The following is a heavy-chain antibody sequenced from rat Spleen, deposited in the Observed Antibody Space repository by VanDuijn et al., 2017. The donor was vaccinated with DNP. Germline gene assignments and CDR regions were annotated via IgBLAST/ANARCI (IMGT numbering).Heavy chain of an antibody. Sequence: EVQVVESGGGLVQPGRSLKLSCAASGFSFSDYYMAWVRQAPTKGLQWVAYIRYDGGSTYYGDSVKGRFTISRDNARSTLYLQMNSLRSEDMATYYCARPHYYDGSYPRYGGQGVMVTVYS. V-gene: IGHV5-22*01. CDR3: ARPHYYDGSYPRY. CDR2: IRYDGGST. CDR1: GFSFSDYY. D-gene: IGHD1-12*02. J-gene: IGHJ2*01.